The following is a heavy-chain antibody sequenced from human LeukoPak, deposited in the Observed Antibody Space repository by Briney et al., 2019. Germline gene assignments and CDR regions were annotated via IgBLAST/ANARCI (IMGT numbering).Heavy chain of an antibody. CDR3: ARDGEMATIYFDY. V-gene: IGHV1-69*04. J-gene: IGHJ4*02. Sequence: SVKVSCKASGGTFSSYAISWVRQAPGQGLEWMGTIIPIVGIANYAQKFKGRVTITADKSTSTAYMELSSLRSEDTAVYYCARDGEMATIYFDYWGQGTLVTVSS. CDR2: IIPIVGIA. CDR1: GGTFSSYA. D-gene: IGHD5-24*01.